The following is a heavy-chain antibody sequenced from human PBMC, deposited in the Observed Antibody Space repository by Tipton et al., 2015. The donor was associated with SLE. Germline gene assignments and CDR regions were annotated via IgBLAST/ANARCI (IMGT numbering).Heavy chain of an antibody. CDR2: IYYSGST. D-gene: IGHD4-17*01. V-gene: IGHV4-59*12. CDR3: ASPDYGDYDAFDI. Sequence: TLSLTCTVSGGSISSYYWSWIRQPPGKGLEWIGYIYYSGSTNYNPSLKSRVTISVDTSKNQFSLKLSSVTAADTAVYYCASPDYGDYDAFDIWGQGTMVTVSS. J-gene: IGHJ3*02. CDR1: GGSISSYY.